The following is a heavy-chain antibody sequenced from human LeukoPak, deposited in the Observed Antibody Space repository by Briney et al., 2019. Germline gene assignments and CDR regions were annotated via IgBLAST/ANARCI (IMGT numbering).Heavy chain of an antibody. V-gene: IGHV3-7*01. D-gene: IGHD3-22*01. Sequence: GGSLRLSCEVSRLTFSNSYLTCVRQAPEKRLEWPANIKQDGSTKAYSDSVKGRFTVSGDNAKNSMYLQMNSLRAEDTAVYYCARFNYDYDRSGSDIEFWGQGTLVTVSS. J-gene: IGHJ4*02. CDR1: RLTFSNSY. CDR3: ARFNYDYDRSGSDIEF. CDR2: IKQDGSTK.